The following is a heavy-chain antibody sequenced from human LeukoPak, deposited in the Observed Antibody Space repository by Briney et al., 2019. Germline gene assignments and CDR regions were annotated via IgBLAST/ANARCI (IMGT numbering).Heavy chain of an antibody. CDR2: ISSSSSYI. D-gene: IGHD1-26*01. CDR3: ARDKIVGATNLDY. CDR1: GFTFSSYS. V-gene: IGHV3-21*01. J-gene: IGHJ4*02. Sequence: PGGSLRLSCAASGFTFSSYSMNWVRQAPGKGLEWVSSISSSSSYIYYADSVKGRFTISRDNAKNSLYLQMNSLRAEDTAVYYCARDKIVGATNLDYWGQGTLVTVSS.